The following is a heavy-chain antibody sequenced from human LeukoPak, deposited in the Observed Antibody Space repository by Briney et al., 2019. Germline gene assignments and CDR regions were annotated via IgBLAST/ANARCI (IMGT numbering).Heavy chain of an antibody. D-gene: IGHD3-16*01. Sequence: GGSLRLSCAASGFTFSSYGMHWVRQAPGKGLEWVALISYDGTNNYYADSVKGRFTISRDNSKNTLYLQMNSLRAEDTAVYYCARDRSNVNWFDPWGQGTLVTVSS. V-gene: IGHV3-30*03. CDR3: ARDRSNVNWFDP. CDR2: ISYDGTNN. J-gene: IGHJ5*02. CDR1: GFTFSSYG.